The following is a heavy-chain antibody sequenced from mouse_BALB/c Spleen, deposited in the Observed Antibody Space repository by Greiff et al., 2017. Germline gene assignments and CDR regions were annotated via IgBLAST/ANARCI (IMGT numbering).Heavy chain of an antibody. CDR2: ISSGGSYT. Sequence: EVQLVESGGGLVKPGGSLKLSCAASGFAFSSYDMSWVRQTPEKRLEWVAYISSGGSYTYYPDSVKGRFTISRDNAKNTLYLQMSSLKSEDTAMYYCTRETNWYFDVWGAGTTVTVSS. CDR1: GFAFSSYD. J-gene: IGHJ1*01. D-gene: IGHD1-3*01. CDR3: TRETNWYFDV. V-gene: IGHV5-6-4*01.